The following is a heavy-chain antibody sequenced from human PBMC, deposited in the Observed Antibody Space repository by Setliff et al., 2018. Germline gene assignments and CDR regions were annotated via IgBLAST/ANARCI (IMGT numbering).Heavy chain of an antibody. V-gene: IGHV4-59*08. J-gene: IGHJ1*01. CDR3: ARQDRFYDRSVFVEYFQH. CDR2: IFYSGIA. Sequence: SETLSLTCSVSGGSISPYYWIWIRQSPGKGLEWIGYIFYSGIARYNPSLESRVTMSVDTSKNQISLKLTSVTAADTAVYYCARQDRFYDRSVFVEYFQHWGQGALVTVSS. D-gene: IGHD3-22*01. CDR1: GGSISPYY.